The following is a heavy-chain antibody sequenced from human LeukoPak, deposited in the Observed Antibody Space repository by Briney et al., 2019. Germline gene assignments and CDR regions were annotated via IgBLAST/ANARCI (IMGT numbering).Heavy chain of an antibody. CDR2: ISGSGGST. J-gene: IGHJ4*02. CDR1: GLTFSSYA. Sequence: GGSLRFSCAASGLTFSSYAMSWVRQAPGKGLEWVSAISGSGGSTYYADSVKGRFTISRDNSKNTLYLQMNSLRAEDTAVYYCARDRNDVLFNYWGQGTLVSVSS. V-gene: IGHV3-23*01. CDR3: ARDRNDVLFNY. D-gene: IGHD1-1*01.